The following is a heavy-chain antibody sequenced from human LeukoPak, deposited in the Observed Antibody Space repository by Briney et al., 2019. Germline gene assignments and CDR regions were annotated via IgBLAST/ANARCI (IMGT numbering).Heavy chain of an antibody. V-gene: IGHV4-31*01. D-gene: IGHD5-18*01. Sequence: SETLSLTCTVSGGSISSGGYYWSWIRQHPGKGLEWIGYIYYSGSTYYNPSLQSPVTISVDTSKNQFSLKLSSVTAADTAVYYCAREEVGYSLNWFDPWGQGTLVTVSS. CDR1: GGSISSGGYY. CDR3: AREEVGYSLNWFDP. J-gene: IGHJ5*02. CDR2: IYYSGST.